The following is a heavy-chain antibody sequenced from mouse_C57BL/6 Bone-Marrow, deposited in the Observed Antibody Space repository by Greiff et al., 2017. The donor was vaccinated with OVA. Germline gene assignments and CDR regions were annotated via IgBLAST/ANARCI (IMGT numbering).Heavy chain of an antibody. J-gene: IGHJ2*01. Sequence: EVQLQQSGPVLVKPGASVKMSCKASGYTFTDYYMNWVKQSHGKSLEWIGVINPYNGGTSYNQKFKGKATLTVDKSSSTAYMELNSLTSEDSAVYYCASSYDDYDVEDYFDYWGQGTTLTVSS. D-gene: IGHD2-4*01. V-gene: IGHV1-19*01. CDR2: INPYNGGT. CDR1: GYTFTDYY. CDR3: ASSYDDYDVEDYFDY.